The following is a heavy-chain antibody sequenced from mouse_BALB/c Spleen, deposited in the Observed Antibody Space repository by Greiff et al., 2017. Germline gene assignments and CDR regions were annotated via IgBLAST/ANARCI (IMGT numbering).Heavy chain of an antibody. Sequence: QVQLQQPGAELVKPGASVKLSCKASGYTFTSYWMHWVKQRPGQGLEWIGEIDPSDSYTNYNQKFKGKATLTVDKSSSTAYMQLSSLTSEDSAVYYCARRDDYWGQGTTLTVAS. J-gene: IGHJ2*01. V-gene: IGHV1-69*02. CDR1: GYTFTSYW. CDR3: ARRDDY. CDR2: IDPSDSYT.